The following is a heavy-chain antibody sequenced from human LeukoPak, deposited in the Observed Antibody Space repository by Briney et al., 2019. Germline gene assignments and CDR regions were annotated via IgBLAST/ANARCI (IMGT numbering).Heavy chain of an antibody. CDR3: ARNTSAWSPLGETQSAPHCFDS. J-gene: IGHJ4*02. V-gene: IGHV4-39*07. D-gene: IGHD6-19*01. Sequence: ASETLSLTCTVSGGSISSSSYYWGWIRQPPGKGLEWIGSIYYSGSTYYNPSLKSRVTMSIDTSKNQFSLKLSSVTAADTAVYYCARNTSAWSPLGETQSAPHCFDSWGQGTLVTVSS. CDR1: GGSISSSSYY. CDR2: IYYSGST.